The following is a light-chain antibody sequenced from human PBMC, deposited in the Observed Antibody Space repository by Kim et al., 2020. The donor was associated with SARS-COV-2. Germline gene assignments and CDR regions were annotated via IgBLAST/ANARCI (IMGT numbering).Light chain of an antibody. V-gene: IGLV3-1*01. CDR1: KLGDKY. CDR2: QDS. J-gene: IGLJ2*01. Sequence: SVSPRQTASITCSGDKLGDKYACWYQQKPGQSPILVIYQDSKRPSGLPERFSGSNSGNTATLTISGTQAMDEAAYYCQAWDSSNVVFGGGTQLTVL. CDR3: QAWDSSNVV.